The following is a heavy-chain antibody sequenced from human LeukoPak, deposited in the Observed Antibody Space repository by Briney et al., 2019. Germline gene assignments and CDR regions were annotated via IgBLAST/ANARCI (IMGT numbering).Heavy chain of an antibody. CDR2: IYHSGST. CDR1: GGSISSGGYY. V-gene: IGHV4-30-2*01. CDR3: ARLADWFDP. Sequence: PSETLSLTCTVSGGSISSGGYYWSWIRQPPGKGLECIGYIYHSGSTYYNPSLKSRVTISVDRSKNQFSLKLSSVTAADTAVYYCARLADWFDPWGQGTLVTVSS. J-gene: IGHJ5*02.